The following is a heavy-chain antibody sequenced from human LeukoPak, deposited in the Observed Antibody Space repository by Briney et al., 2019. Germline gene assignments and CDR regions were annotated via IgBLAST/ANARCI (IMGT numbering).Heavy chain of an antibody. CDR3: ARVIVGHYYYYMDV. CDR2: INPNSGGT. V-gene: IGHV1-2*02. J-gene: IGHJ6*03. Sequence: WASVKVSCEASGYTFTGYYMHWVRQAPGQGLEWMGWINPNSGGTNYAQKFQGRVTMTRDTSISTAYMELSRLRSDDTAVYYCARVIVGHYYYYMDVWGKGTTVTVSS. D-gene: IGHD3-22*01. CDR1: GYTFTGYY.